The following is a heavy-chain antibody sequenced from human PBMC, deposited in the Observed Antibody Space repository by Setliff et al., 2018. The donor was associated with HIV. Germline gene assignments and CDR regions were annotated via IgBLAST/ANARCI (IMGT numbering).Heavy chain of an antibody. CDR3: ARGSDSGSYSYYYYMDL. CDR1: GYTFSSYY. V-gene: IGHV1-46*01. J-gene: IGHJ6*03. Sequence: ASVKVSCKASGYTFSSYYMHWVRQAPGQGLEWMGIINPSGGSTAYPQKFQGRVTMTRDTSTSTVYMELNSLRSEDTAVYYCARGSDSGSYSYYYYMDLWGAGTTVTVSS. CDR2: INPSGGST. D-gene: IGHD3-10*01.